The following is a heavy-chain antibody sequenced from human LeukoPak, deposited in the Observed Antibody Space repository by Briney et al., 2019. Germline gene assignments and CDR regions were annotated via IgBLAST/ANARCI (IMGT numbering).Heavy chain of an antibody. V-gene: IGHV1-2*02. Sequence: ASVKVSCKASGYTFTGYYMHWVRQAPGQGLEWMGWINPNSGGTNYAQKFQGRVTMTRDTSISTAYMELSRLRSDDTAVYYCARDRDRDIIGDGMDVWGKGTTVTVSS. J-gene: IGHJ6*04. CDR1: GYTFTGYY. CDR2: INPNSGGT. D-gene: IGHD2-15*01. CDR3: ARDRDRDIIGDGMDV.